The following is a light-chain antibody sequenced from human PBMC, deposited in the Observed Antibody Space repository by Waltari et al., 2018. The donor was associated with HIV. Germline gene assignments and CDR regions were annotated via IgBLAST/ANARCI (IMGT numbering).Light chain of an antibody. CDR3: QVWDSSNEHVV. CDR2: YNS. Sequence: SYVLTQPPSVSVAPGAAATISCGAWNIGGKSVHWYKQQPGQAPVLGTRYNSDRPSGIPDRISGSNSGHTATLTSTSVEAGDEATYSCQVWDSSNEHVVFGGGTELTVL. V-gene: IGLV3-21*04. CDR1: NIGGKS. J-gene: IGLJ3*02.